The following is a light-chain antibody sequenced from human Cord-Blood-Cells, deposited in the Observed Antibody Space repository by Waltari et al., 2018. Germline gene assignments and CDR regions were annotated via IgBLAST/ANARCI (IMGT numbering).Light chain of an antibody. J-gene: IGLJ3*02. V-gene: IGLV6-57*01. CDR3: QSYDSSNQV. Sequence: NFMLTQPHSVSASPGKTVTISCTRSSGSIASNHVQWYQQRPGSSPTTVIYEDNQRPSGVPDRFSGSIDSSSNSASLTISGLKTEDEADYYCQSYDSSNQVFGGGTKLTVL. CDR2: EDN. CDR1: SGSIASNH.